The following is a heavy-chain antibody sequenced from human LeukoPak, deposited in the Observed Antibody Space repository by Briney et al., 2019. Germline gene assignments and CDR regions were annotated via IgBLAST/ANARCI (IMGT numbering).Heavy chain of an antibody. J-gene: IGHJ4*02. CDR3: AKDRFSSSWFYDY. Sequence: GGSLRLSCAASGFNFGNYGMSWVRQAPGKWLEWVSAISGSGGSTYYADSVKGRFTISRDNSKNPLYLQMNSLRAEDTAVYYCAKDRFSSSWFYDYWGQGTLVTVSS. CDR1: GFNFGNYG. CDR2: ISGSGGST. V-gene: IGHV3-23*01. D-gene: IGHD6-13*01.